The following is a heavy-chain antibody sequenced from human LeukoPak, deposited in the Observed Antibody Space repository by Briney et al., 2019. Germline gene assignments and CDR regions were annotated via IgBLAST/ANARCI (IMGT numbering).Heavy chain of an antibody. J-gene: IGHJ4*02. D-gene: IGHD1-26*01. Sequence: HPGGSLRLSCAASGFIFSNYAMHWVRQAPGKGLEWVAAISYDGSNEYYADSVKGRFTISRDNPKNTLYLQMNNLRAEDTAVYFCARDLRDSRGSYGNDYWGQGTLVTVSS. V-gene: IGHV3-30*14. CDR2: ISYDGSNE. CDR1: GFIFSNYA. CDR3: ARDLRDSRGSYGNDY.